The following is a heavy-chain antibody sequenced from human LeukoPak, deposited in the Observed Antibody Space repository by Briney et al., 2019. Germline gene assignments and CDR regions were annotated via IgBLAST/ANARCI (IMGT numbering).Heavy chain of an antibody. CDR1: GYTFTTYY. CDR3: ASWGTLWSGYYSYSGFAFDI. D-gene: IGHD3-3*01. V-gene: IGHV1-46*01. Sequence: ASLKASCKASGYTFTTYYIHWMRQTPGQGFEWMGVSYPDAGTTDHGPRFRDRFVMTADTATSTVYMELRSLTSEDTAVYYCASWGTLWSGYYSYSGFAFDIWGQGTMVTVSS. CDR2: SYPDAGTT. J-gene: IGHJ3*02.